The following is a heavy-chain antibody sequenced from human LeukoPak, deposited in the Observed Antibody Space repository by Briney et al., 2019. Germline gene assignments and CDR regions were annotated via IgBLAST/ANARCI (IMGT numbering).Heavy chain of an antibody. Sequence: SETLSLTCTLSVGSISISSYYCGWIRQPPGKGLEWIGTIYYTGSTYYNPSLKSRVTISIDTSKNQFSLRLRPVTAADTAVYFCTRASNFFDILYWGQGTLVTVSS. CDR2: IYYTGST. CDR1: VGSISISSYY. D-gene: IGHD3-22*01. J-gene: IGHJ4*02. CDR3: TRASNFFDILY. V-gene: IGHV4-39*01.